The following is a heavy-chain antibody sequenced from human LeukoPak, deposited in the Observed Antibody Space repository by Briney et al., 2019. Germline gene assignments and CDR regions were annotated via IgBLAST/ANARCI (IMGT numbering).Heavy chain of an antibody. V-gene: IGHV4-30-4*08. D-gene: IGHD2-2*01. Sequence: SETLSLTCTVSGGSISSGDYYWSWIRQPPGKGLEWIGYVYYSGSTYYNPSLKSRVTISVDTSKNQFSLKLSSVTAADTAVYYCARGGDIVVVPAATWYNWFDPWGQGTLVTVSS. CDR3: ARGGDIVVVPAATWYNWFDP. CDR2: VYYSGST. CDR1: GGSISSGDYY. J-gene: IGHJ5*02.